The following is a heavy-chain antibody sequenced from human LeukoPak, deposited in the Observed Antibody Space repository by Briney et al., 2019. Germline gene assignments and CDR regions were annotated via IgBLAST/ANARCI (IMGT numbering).Heavy chain of an antibody. J-gene: IGHJ5*02. Sequence: ASVKVSCKASGYTFAGYYMHWVRQAPGQGLEWMGWINPNSGDTNNAQEFQGRVTMTSDTSISTAYMELSRLRSDDTAVYYCARGVAAVVNWFDPWGQGTLVTVSS. CDR1: GYTFAGYY. CDR2: INPNSGDT. V-gene: IGHV1-2*02. CDR3: ARGVAAVVNWFDP. D-gene: IGHD6-25*01.